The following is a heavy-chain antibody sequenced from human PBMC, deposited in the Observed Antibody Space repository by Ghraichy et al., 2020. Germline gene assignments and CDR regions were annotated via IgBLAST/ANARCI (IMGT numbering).Heavy chain of an antibody. CDR1: GGSFSGYY. CDR3: AKGWFGELLYPLGRYYYGMDV. D-gene: IGHD3-10*01. J-gene: IGHJ6*02. V-gene: IGHV4-34*01. Sequence: SETLSLTCAVYGGSFSGYYWSWIRQPPGKGLEWIGEINHSGSTNYNPSLKSRVTISVDTSKNQFSLKLSSVTAADTAVYYCAKGWFGELLYPLGRYYYGMDVWGQGTTVTVSS. CDR2: INHSGST.